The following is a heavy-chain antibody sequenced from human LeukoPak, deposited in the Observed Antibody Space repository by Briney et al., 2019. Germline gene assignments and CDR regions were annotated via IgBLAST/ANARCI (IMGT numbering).Heavy chain of an antibody. CDR1: GFTFSSYS. CDR3: ARGGRIAAAGTFRPFDY. Sequence: GGSLRLSCAASGFTFSSYSMNWVRQAPGKGLEWVSYISSSSTIYYADSVKGRFTISRDNAKNSLYLQMNSLRAEDTAVYYCARGGRIAAAGTFRPFDYWGEGTLVTVSS. CDR2: ISSSSTI. D-gene: IGHD6-13*01. V-gene: IGHV3-48*04. J-gene: IGHJ4*02.